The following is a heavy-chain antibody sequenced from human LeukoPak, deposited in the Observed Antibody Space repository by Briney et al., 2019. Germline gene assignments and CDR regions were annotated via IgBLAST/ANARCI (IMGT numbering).Heavy chain of an antibody. D-gene: IGHD3-22*01. CDR2: ICTSGST. CDR1: GGSISSYC. CDR3: ARGAPISGYYDSSGSQLDY. Sequence: SETPSLTCSVSGGSISSYCWSWIRQPAGKGLEWIGRICTSGSTKYNPSLKSRVTMSVDTSKNQFSLKLSSVTAADTAVYYCARGAPISGYYDSSGSQLDYWGQGTLVTVSS. J-gene: IGHJ4*02. V-gene: IGHV4-4*07.